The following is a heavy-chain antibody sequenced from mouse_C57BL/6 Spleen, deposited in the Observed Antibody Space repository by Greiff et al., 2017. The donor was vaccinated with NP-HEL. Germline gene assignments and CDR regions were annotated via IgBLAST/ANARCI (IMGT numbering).Heavy chain of an antibody. D-gene: IGHD1-1*01. CDR3: TRGKNYLYFDY. J-gene: IGHJ2*01. CDR2: IDPETGGT. CDR1: GYTFTDYE. Sequence: QVQLKESGAELVRPGASVTLSCKASGYTFTDYEMHWVKQTPVHGLEWIGAIDPETGGTAYNQKFKGKAILTADKSSSTAYMELRSLTSEDSAVYYCTRGKNYLYFDYWGQGTTLTVSS. V-gene: IGHV1-15*01.